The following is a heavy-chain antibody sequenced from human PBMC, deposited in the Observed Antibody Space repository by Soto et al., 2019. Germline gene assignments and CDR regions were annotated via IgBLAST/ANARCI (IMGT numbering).Heavy chain of an antibody. J-gene: IGHJ6*02. Sequence: PGESLKISCKGSGYSFTSYWISWVRQMPGKGLEWMGRIDPSDSYTNYSPSFQGHVTISADKSISTAYLQWSSLKASDTAMYYCARQKRSRSDYYYGMDVCGQGTTVTVYS. CDR2: IDPSDSYT. V-gene: IGHV5-10-1*01. D-gene: IGHD6-19*01. CDR1: GYSFTSYW. CDR3: ARQKRSRSDYYYGMDV.